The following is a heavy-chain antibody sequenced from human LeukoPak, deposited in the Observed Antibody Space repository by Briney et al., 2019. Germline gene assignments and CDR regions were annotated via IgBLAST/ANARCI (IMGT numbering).Heavy chain of an antibody. CDR3: ARAHDYGNVFDI. CDR2: IYYSGST. Sequence: SETLSLTCTVSGGSISSYYWTWIRQPPGKGLEWIGYIYYSGSTKYNPSLKSRVTISVDTSKNQFSLKLSSVTAADTAVYYCARAHDYGNVFDIWGQGTMVTVSS. CDR1: GGSISSYY. J-gene: IGHJ3*02. V-gene: IGHV4-59*12. D-gene: IGHD4-17*01.